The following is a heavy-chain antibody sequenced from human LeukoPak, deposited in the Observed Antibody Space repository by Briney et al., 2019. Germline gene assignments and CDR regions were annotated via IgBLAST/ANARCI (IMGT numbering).Heavy chain of an antibody. Sequence: GASVKVSCKASGGTFSSYGISWVRQAPGQGLEWMGRIIPIFGTANYARKFQGRVTITADKSTSTAYMELSSLRSEGTAVYYCARDWSESTGWFYFDYWGQGTLVTVSS. D-gene: IGHD6-19*01. CDR3: ARDWSESTGWFYFDY. V-gene: IGHV1-69*06. CDR2: IIPIFGTA. J-gene: IGHJ4*02. CDR1: GGTFSSYG.